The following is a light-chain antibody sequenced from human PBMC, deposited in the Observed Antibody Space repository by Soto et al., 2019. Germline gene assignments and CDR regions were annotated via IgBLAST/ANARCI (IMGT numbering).Light chain of an antibody. CDR3: HQYGSSQFT. V-gene: IGKV3-20*01. CDR1: QSVTSSY. CDR2: GAS. J-gene: IGKJ3*01. Sequence: EIVLTQSPGTLSLSPGERATLSCRASQSVTSSYLAWYQQKPGQTPRLLMYGASSRATVIPDRFSGSGSGTDFTLTISRLEPEDFAVYYCHQYGSSQFTFGPGTKVDIK.